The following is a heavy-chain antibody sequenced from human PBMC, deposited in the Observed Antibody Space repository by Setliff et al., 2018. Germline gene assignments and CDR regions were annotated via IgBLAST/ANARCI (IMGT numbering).Heavy chain of an antibody. CDR2: IFPTGTT. V-gene: IGHV4-61*02. CDR3: AREPLKPEWGYSHLYFDS. J-gene: IGHJ4*02. Sequence: TLSLTCTVSGDSITSGSVYWSWIRQPAGKGLEWIGRIFPTGTTNYNPDLKSRVTMSVDTSKKRFSLMLRSVTAADTAVYYCAREPLKPEWGYSHLYFDSWGQGTLVTVSS. D-gene: IGHD5-18*01. CDR1: GDSITSGSVY.